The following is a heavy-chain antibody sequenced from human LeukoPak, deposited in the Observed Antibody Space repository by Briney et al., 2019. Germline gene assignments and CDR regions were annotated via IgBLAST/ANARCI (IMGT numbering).Heavy chain of an antibody. J-gene: IGHJ6*02. CDR2: ISASGGST. V-gene: IGHV3-23*01. D-gene: IGHD2-15*01. Sequence: PGGSLRLSCAASGFTFSSSAMSWVRQVPGKGLEWVSGISASGGSTSYADSVKGRFTISRDNSKNTLYLQMNSLRAEDTAVYYCARDKVVVAATPRNYYYYYGMDVWGQGTTVTVSS. CDR1: GFTFSSSA. CDR3: ARDKVVVAATPRNYYYYYGMDV.